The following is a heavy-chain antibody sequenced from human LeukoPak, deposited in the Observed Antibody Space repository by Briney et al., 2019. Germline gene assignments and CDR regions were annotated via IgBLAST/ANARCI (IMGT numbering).Heavy chain of an antibody. V-gene: IGHV2-5*01. CDR3: ARPYYYSSGYFDY. J-gene: IGHJ4*02. D-gene: IGHD3-10*01. Sequence: ESGPTLRKPTQTLTLTFTLSWLSRSPRGVGVGWIRQPPIKALECLALIYWNDDKRYSPSLRSRLTITKDTSKNQVVLRMTNMDPVDTATYYCARPYYYSSGYFDYWGQGTLVTVSS. CDR1: WLSRSPRGVG. CDR2: IYWNDDK.